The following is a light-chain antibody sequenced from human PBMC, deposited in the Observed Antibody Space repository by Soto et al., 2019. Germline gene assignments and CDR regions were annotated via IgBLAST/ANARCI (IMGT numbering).Light chain of an antibody. CDR2: LNNDGSH. Sequence: QPVLTQSPSASASLGASVKLTCTLSSGHSSYAIAWHQKQPGKGPRYLMDLNNDGSHTKGDGIPDRFSGSSSGADRYLIISSLQSEDEADYHCCSFAGSNPFPYVFGSGTKVTVL. CDR3: CSFAGSNPFPYV. J-gene: IGLJ1*01. V-gene: IGLV4-69*01. CDR1: SGHSSYA.